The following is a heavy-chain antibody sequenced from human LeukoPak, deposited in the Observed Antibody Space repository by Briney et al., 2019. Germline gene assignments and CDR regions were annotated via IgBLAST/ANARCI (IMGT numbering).Heavy chain of an antibody. D-gene: IGHD6-13*01. CDR2: IYYSGST. Sequence: SETLSLTCTVSGGSISSSSYYWGWIRQPPGKGLEWIGSIYYSGSTYYNPSLKSRVTISVDTSKNQFSLKLSSVTAADTAVYYCARDAAKAQLAYFDYWGQGTLVTVSS. V-gene: IGHV4-39*07. CDR3: ARDAAKAQLAYFDY. CDR1: GGSISSSSYY. J-gene: IGHJ4*02.